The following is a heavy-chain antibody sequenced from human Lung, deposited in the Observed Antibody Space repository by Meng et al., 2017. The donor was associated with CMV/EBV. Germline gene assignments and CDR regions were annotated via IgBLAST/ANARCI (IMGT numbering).Heavy chain of an antibody. V-gene: IGHV4-31*03. D-gene: IGHD5-24*01. J-gene: IGHJ4*02. CDR2: IYYTGST. CDR1: GGSIGSGGYY. Sequence: QVTGQEPVQVRVQPSQTLSLTCTVSGGSIGSGGYYWSWIRQHPGKGLEWIGYIYYTGSTFYNPSLKSRVTISVDTSKNQFSLKLIPATAADTAVYYCAREAGRDGYATPKFDYWGQGTLVTVSS. CDR3: AREAGRDGYATPKFDY.